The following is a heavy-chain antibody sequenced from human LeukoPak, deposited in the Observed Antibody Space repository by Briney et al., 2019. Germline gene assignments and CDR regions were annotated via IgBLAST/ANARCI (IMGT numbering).Heavy chain of an antibody. D-gene: IGHD5-18*01. V-gene: IGHV4-34*01. CDR1: GGSFSGYY. J-gene: IGHJ5*02. Sequence: PSETLSLTCAVYGGSFSGYYWSWIRQPPGEGLEWIGEINHSGSTNYNPSLKSRVTISVDTSKSQFSLKLSSVTAADTAVYYCVRYSASARWFDPWGQGTLVTVSS. CDR3: VRYSASARWFDP. CDR2: INHSGST.